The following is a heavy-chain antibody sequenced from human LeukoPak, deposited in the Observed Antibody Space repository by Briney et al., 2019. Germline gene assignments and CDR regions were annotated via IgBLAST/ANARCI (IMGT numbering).Heavy chain of an antibody. J-gene: IGHJ4*02. CDR1: GDSISRYC. D-gene: IGHD6-13*01. CDR2: WYYGST. V-gene: IGHV4-59*01. CDR3: ARGGPDSSNWYDFNY. Sequence: KPSETLSLSCSVSGDSISRYCWSWIRQSPGKGPEWIGYWYYGSTKYNPSLKSRVTISLDTSKKQFSLQVGFVNAADEAVYYCARGGPDSSNWYDFNYWGQGTLVTVSS.